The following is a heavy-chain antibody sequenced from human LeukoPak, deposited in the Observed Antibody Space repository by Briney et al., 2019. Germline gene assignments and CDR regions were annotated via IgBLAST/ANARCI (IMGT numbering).Heavy chain of an antibody. J-gene: IGHJ3*02. Sequence: GGALRLSCAASGFTVSSNYMSWVRQAPGKGLEGVSVIYSGGSTYYADSVKGRFTISRDNSKNTLYLQMNSLRAEDTAVYYCARVGRWELLGAFDIWGQGTMVTVSS. CDR2: IYSGGST. D-gene: IGHD1-26*01. CDR3: ARVGRWELLGAFDI. V-gene: IGHV3-53*01. CDR1: GFTVSSNY.